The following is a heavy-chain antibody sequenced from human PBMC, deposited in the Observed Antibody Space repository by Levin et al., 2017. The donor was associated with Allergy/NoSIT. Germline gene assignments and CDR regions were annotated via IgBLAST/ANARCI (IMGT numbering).Heavy chain of an antibody. J-gene: IGHJ3*01. V-gene: IGHV3-74*01. D-gene: IGHD2-2*01. Sequence: SCAASGFTFSNSWMHWVRQAPGEGLVWVSRINSDGSSIVYADSVQGRFTISRDNAKNTVYLQMNSLTAEDTAVYFCAREPTSALDVWGQGTMVTVSS. CDR2: INSDGSSI. CDR3: AREPTSALDV. CDR1: GFTFSNSW.